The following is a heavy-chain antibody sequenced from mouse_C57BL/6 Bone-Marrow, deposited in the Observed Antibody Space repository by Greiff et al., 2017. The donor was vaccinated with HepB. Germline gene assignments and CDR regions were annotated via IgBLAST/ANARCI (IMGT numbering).Heavy chain of an antibody. Sequence: QVQLQQSGAELARPGASVKMSCKASGYTFTSYTMHWVKQRPGQGLEWIGYINPSSGYTKYNQKFKDKATLTADKSPSTAYMQLSSLTSEDSAVYYCAPMVSYYFDYWGQGTTLTVSS. CDR3: APMVSYYFDY. CDR2: INPSSGYT. D-gene: IGHD1-1*02. V-gene: IGHV1-4*01. J-gene: IGHJ2*01. CDR1: GYTFTSYT.